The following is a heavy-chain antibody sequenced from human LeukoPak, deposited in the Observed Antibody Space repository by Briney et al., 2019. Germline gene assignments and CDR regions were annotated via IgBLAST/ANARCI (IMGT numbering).Heavy chain of an antibody. CDR1: GFSVSNTY. V-gene: IGHV3-53*04. Sequence: GGSLRLSCADSGFSVSNTYMSWVRQAPGKGLEWVSVIYSGDSGVSTYYADSVKGRFTISRHNSKNTLYLQMSSLRAEDTAVYFCARSAARLRYYYAMDVWGQGTTVTVCS. D-gene: IGHD6-6*01. CDR2: IYSGDSGVST. J-gene: IGHJ6*02. CDR3: ARSAARLRYYYAMDV.